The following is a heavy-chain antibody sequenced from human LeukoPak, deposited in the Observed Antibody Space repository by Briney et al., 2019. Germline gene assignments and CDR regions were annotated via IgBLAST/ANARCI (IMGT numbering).Heavy chain of an antibody. D-gene: IGHD6-13*01. CDR1: GFTFSSYA. V-gene: IGHV3-23*01. CDR2: ISGSGGST. J-gene: IGHJ4*02. CDR3: AKAHSLEPKEVGIAAAGGSGDY. Sequence: GGPLRLSCAASGFTFSSYAMSWVRQAPGKGLEWVSAISGSGGSTYYADSVKGRFTISRDNSKNTLYLQMNSLRAEDTAVYYCAKAHSLEPKEVGIAAAGGSGDYWGQGTLVTVSS.